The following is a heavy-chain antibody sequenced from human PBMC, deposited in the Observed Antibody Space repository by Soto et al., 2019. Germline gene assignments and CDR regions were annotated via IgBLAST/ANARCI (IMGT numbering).Heavy chain of an antibody. J-gene: IGHJ6*02. D-gene: IGHD5-12*01. CDR3: ARDSAVDGYKTYYYYYYGMDV. CDR1: GFTFSSYA. Sequence: LRLSCAASGFTFSSYAMHWVRQAPGKGLGWVAVISYDGSNKYYADSVKGRFTISRDNSKNTLYLQMNSLRAEDTAVYYCARDSAVDGYKTYYYYYYGMDVWGQGTTVTVSS. CDR2: ISYDGSNK. V-gene: IGHV3-30-3*01.